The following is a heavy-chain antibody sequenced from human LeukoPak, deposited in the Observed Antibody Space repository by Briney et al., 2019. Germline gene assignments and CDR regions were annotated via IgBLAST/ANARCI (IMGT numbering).Heavy chain of an antibody. CDR2: IYYSGST. Sequence: SETLSLTCTVSGGSISSSSYYWGWIRQPPGKGLEWIGSIYYSGSTYYNPSLKSRVTISVDTSKNQFSPKLSSVTAADTAVYYCARGGVLGGYDWDYWGQGTLVTVSS. D-gene: IGHD5-12*01. CDR3: ARGGVLGGYDWDY. V-gene: IGHV4-39*07. J-gene: IGHJ4*02. CDR1: GGSISSSSYY.